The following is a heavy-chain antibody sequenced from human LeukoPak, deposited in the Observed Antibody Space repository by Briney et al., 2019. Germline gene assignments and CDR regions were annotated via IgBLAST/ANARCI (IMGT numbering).Heavy chain of an antibody. Sequence: GGSLRLSCTASGFTFGDYAMSWVRQAPGKGLEWVGFIRSKAYGGTTEYAASVKGRFTISRDDSKSIAYLQMNSLKTEDTAVYYRTRDSSSSYYFDYWGQGTLVTVSS. CDR1: GFTFGDYA. J-gene: IGHJ4*02. CDR2: IRSKAYGGTT. D-gene: IGHD6-6*01. V-gene: IGHV3-49*04. CDR3: TRDSSSSYYFDY.